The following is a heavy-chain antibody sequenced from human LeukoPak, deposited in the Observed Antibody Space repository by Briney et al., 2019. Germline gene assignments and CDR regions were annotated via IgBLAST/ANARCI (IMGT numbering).Heavy chain of an antibody. D-gene: IGHD6-13*01. J-gene: IGHJ4*02. CDR1: GFTVSSNS. Sequence: PGGSLRLSCTVSGFTVSSNSMSWVRQAPGKGLEWVSFIYSDNTHYSDSVKGRFTISRDNSKNTLYLQMNSLRAEDTAVYYCAKDLEQQLVSGPIDYWGQGTLVTVSS. V-gene: IGHV3-53*01. CDR3: AKDLEQQLVSGPIDY. CDR2: IYSDNT.